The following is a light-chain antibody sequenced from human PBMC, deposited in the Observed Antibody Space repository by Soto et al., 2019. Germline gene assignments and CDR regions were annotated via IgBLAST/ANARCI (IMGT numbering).Light chain of an antibody. CDR3: CSYAGSGTFV. CDR1: SSDVGSYNL. V-gene: IGLV2-23*01. J-gene: IGLJ1*01. Sequence: QSALTQPASVSGSPGQSITISCTGTSSDVGSYNLVSWYQQHPGKAPKVMIYEGSKRPSGVSNRFSGSKSGNTASLTISGLLAEDEADYFCCSYAGSGTFVFGTGTKVTVL. CDR2: EGS.